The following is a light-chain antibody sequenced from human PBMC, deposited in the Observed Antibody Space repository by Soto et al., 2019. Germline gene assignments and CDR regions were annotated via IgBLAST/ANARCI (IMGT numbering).Light chain of an antibody. Sequence: IQMTQSPSTLSASVGDTVTITCRASESIYSWLAWYKQIPGKAPQILIYKTSTLEGGVPSRFSGSGSVAEYTLTISSLQPDDFSTYYCQEYNTNSRTFGQGTRV. CDR2: KTS. J-gene: IGKJ1*01. V-gene: IGKV1-5*03. CDR1: ESIYSW. CDR3: QEYNTNSRT.